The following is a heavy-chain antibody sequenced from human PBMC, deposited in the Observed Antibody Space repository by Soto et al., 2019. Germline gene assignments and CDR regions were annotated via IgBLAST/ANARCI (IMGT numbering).Heavy chain of an antibody. V-gene: IGHV4-59*01. J-gene: IGHJ5*02. Sequence: SETLSLTCTVSGGSIITYYWSWIRQPPGKGLEWIGYIYYSGSTNYNPSLKSRVTISLDTSKNQFSLRLSSVTAADTAVYYCARETYSSGWYYWFDPWGQGTLVTVSS. CDR1: GGSIITYY. CDR3: ARETYSSGWYYWFDP. CDR2: IYYSGST. D-gene: IGHD6-19*01.